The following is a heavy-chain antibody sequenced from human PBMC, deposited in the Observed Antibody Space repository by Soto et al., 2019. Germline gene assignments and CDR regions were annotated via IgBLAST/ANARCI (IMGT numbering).Heavy chain of an antibody. D-gene: IGHD2-21*01. CDR2: ISAYNGNT. J-gene: IGHJ5*02. CDR1: GYTFTSYG. Sequence: ASVKVSCKASGYTFTSYGISWVRQDHGKGLEWMGWISAYNGNTNYAQKLQGRVTMTTDTSTSTAYMELRSLRSDDTAVYYCARGSIRGMGGDCFDPWGQGTLVTVSS. CDR3: ARGSIRGMGGDCFDP. V-gene: IGHV1-18*01.